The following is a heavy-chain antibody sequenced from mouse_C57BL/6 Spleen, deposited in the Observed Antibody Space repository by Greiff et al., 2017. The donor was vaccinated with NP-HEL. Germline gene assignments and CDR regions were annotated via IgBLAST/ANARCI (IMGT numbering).Heavy chain of an antibody. V-gene: IGHV1-19*01. CDR3: ARRDDYDAMDY. J-gene: IGHJ4*01. Sequence: EVQLQQSGPVLVKPGASVKMSCKASGYTFTDYYMTWVKQSHGKSLEWIGVINPYNGGTSYNQKFKGKATLTVDKSSSTAYMELNSLTSEDSAVYDCARRDDYDAMDYWGQGTSVTVSS. CDR2: INPYNGGT. CDR1: GYTFTDYY.